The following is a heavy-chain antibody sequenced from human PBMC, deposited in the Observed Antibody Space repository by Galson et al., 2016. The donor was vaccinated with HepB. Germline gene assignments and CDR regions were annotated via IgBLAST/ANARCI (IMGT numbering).Heavy chain of an antibody. CDR2: ISTSGTT. CDR3: ATMPES. Sequence: TLSLTCTVSGGSITSGTKYWTWIRQPAGKGLEWIGGISTSGTTNYNPSLRSRVTISVDTSKTHLSLKLRSVTAPDTAMYYCATMPESWDQGTLVTVSS. V-gene: IGHV4-61*02. CDR1: GGSITSGTKY. D-gene: IGHD1-14*01. J-gene: IGHJ5*02.